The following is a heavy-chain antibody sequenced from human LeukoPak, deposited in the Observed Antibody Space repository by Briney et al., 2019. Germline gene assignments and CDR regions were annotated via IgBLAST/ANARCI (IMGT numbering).Heavy chain of an antibody. CDR1: RXPFRIYA. J-gene: IGHJ4*02. CDR2: CSGSGGST. V-gene: IGHV3-23*01. D-gene: IGHD3-9*01. CDR3: AKGAGNFGWSYHDY. Sequence: PGESLRLSYPASRXPFRIYARSWVRQAPGKGLERVSACSGSGGSTYNADSVKGRFTISRDNSKNTLYLQLNSLRAEDTAVYYCAKGAGNFGWSYHDYWGQGTLVTVSS.